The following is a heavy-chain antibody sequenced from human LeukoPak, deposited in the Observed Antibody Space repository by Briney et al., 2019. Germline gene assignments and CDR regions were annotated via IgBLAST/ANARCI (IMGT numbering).Heavy chain of an antibody. CDR3: ASMSMVRGVIGYYYYMGV. Sequence: ASVKVSCKASGYTFTSYYMHWVRQAPGQGLEWMGIINPSGGSTSYAQKFQGRVTMTRDMSTSTVYMELSSLRSEDTAVYYCASMSMVRGVIGYYYYMGVWGKGTTVTVSS. CDR1: GYTFTSYY. J-gene: IGHJ6*03. D-gene: IGHD3-10*01. CDR2: INPSGGST. V-gene: IGHV1-46*01.